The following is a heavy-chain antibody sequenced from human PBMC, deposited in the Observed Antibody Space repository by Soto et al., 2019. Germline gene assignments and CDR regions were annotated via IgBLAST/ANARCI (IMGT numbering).Heavy chain of an antibody. V-gene: IGHV4-4*02. Sequence: QVQLKQSGPGLVRPSGTLSLTCVVSGTSISSTYWWAWVRQSPGKGLEWIGEIYHTGITKYNPSLKSRVSMSIDKSNNQFSLKLTSVTAADTAIYYCATAPPRIVVVLAEFPTWGQGTLVTVSS. CDR3: ATAPPRIVVVLAEFPT. D-gene: IGHD2-21*01. CDR2: IYHTGIT. CDR1: GTSISSTYW. J-gene: IGHJ4*02.